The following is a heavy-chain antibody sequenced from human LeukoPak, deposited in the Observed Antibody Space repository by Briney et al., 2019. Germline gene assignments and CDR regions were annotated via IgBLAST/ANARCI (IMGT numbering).Heavy chain of an antibody. CDR1: GGSFSGYY. Sequence: SETLSLTCAVYGGSFSGYYWSWTRQPPGKGLEWIGEINHSGSTNYNPSLKSRVTISVDTSKNQFSLKLSSVTAADTAVYYCARGNYWFDPWGQGTLVTVSS. J-gene: IGHJ5*02. CDR2: INHSGST. D-gene: IGHD1-20*01. CDR3: ARGNYWFDP. V-gene: IGHV4-34*01.